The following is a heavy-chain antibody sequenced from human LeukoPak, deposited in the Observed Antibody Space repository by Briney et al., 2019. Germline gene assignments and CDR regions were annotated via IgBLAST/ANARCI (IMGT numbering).Heavy chain of an antibody. CDR3: ARAGQYTAMVWYYYYYYMDV. CDR2: INHSGST. V-gene: IGHV4-34*01. Sequence: ASETLSLTCTVSGGSISSYYWSWIRQPPGKGLEWIGEINHSGSTNYNPSLKSRVTISVDTSKNQFSLKLSSVTAADTAVYYCARAGQYTAMVWYYYYYYMDVWGKGTTVTVSS. CDR1: GGSISSYY. J-gene: IGHJ6*03. D-gene: IGHD5-18*01.